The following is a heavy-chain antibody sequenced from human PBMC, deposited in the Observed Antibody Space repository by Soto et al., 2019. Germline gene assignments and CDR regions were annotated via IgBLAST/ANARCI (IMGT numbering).Heavy chain of an antibody. CDR1: GFTFNAYS. Sequence: DVQLLESGGRLVQPGGSLRLSCAAFGFTFNAYSLSWVRQAPGKGLEWVSAISTTSGSTYYADSVKGRFTISGDNSQNTLSLQINSLRAEDTAVYYCARPDGATYNFRYWGQGTLVTVSS. CDR3: ARPDGATYNFRY. CDR2: ISTTSGST. V-gene: IGHV3-23*01. D-gene: IGHD1-1*01. J-gene: IGHJ4*02.